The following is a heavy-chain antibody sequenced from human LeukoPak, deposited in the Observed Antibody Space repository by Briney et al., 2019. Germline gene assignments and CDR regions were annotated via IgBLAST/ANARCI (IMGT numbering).Heavy chain of an antibody. Sequence: SETLSLTCAVYGGSFSGYYWSWIRQPPGKGLEWIGEINHSGSTNYNPSLKSRVTISVDTSKNQFSLKLSSVTAADTAIYYCARGQFWSGYSIWGQGALVTVSS. V-gene: IGHV4-34*01. CDR3: ARGQFWSGYSI. CDR2: INHSGST. CDR1: GGSFSGYY. J-gene: IGHJ4*02. D-gene: IGHD3-3*02.